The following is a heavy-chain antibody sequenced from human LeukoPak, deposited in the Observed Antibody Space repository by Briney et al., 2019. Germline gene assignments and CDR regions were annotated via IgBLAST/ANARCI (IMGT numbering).Heavy chain of an antibody. CDR1: GYSFTSYW. V-gene: IGHV5-51*01. Sequence: GESLKISFQGSGYSFTSYWIGWVRPMPGKGLEWMGIIYPGDSDTRYSPSFQGQVTISADKSISTAYLQWSSLKASDTAMYYCACPIAAAGSFDYWGQGTLVTVSS. J-gene: IGHJ4*02. CDR3: ACPIAAAGSFDY. D-gene: IGHD6-13*01. CDR2: IYPGDSDT.